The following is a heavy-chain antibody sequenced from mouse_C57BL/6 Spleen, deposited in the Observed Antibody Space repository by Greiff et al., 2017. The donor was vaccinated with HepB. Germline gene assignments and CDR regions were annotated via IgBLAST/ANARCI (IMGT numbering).Heavy chain of an antibody. CDR1: GYAFTNYL. J-gene: IGHJ3*01. D-gene: IGHD2-2*01. V-gene: IGHV1-54*01. Sequence: QVQLQQSGAELVRPGTSVKVSCKASGYAFTNYLIEWVKQRPGQGLEWIGVINPGSGGTNYNEKFKGKATLTADKSSSTAYMQLSSLTSEDSAVYFCARGHNGYDEGAWFAYWGQGTLVTVSA. CDR2: INPGSGGT. CDR3: ARGHNGYDEGAWFAY.